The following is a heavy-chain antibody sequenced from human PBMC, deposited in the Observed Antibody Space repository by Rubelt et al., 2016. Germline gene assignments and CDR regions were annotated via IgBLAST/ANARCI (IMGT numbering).Heavy chain of an antibody. J-gene: IGHJ4*02. CDR3: VRHCSTTNCFPY. D-gene: IGHD2-2*01. V-gene: IGHV3-48*04. Sequence: EVQLLESGGGLVQPGESLRLSCAASGFTFSSYAMTWVRQAPGKGLEWVSYITSTSSKVHYADSVKGRFTISRDNARNSLYLQMNSLRAEDTALYYCVRHCSTTNCFPYWGRGTLVTVSS. CDR2: ITSTSSKV. CDR1: GFTFSSYA.